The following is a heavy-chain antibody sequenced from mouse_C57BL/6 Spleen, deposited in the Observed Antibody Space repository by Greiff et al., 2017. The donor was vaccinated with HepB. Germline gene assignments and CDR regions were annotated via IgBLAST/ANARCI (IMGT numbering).Heavy chain of an antibody. D-gene: IGHD2-2*01. CDR2: ISDGGSYT. CDR1: GFTFSSYA. J-gene: IGHJ1*03. Sequence: EVQLQQSGGGLVKPGGSLKLSCAASGFTFSSYAMSWVRQTPEKRLEWVATISDGGSYTYYPDNVKGRITISRDNAKNNLYLQMSHLKSEDTAMYYCARENGYYGYFDVWGTGTTVTVSS. CDR3: ARENGYYGYFDV. V-gene: IGHV5-4*01.